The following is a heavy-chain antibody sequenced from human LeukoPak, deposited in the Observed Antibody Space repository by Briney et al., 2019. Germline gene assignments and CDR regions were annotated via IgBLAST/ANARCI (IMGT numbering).Heavy chain of an antibody. V-gene: IGHV3-48*03. CDR3: ARDSGSYRGFDY. Sequence: GGSLRLSCAASEFTFSSYEMNWVRQAPGKGLEWISFISSRGSSIYYADSVKGRFTISRDNAKNSLYLQMNSLRAEDTAVYYCARDSGSYRGFDYWGQGNLVTVSS. CDR1: EFTFSSYE. CDR2: ISSRGSSI. D-gene: IGHD1-26*01. J-gene: IGHJ4*02.